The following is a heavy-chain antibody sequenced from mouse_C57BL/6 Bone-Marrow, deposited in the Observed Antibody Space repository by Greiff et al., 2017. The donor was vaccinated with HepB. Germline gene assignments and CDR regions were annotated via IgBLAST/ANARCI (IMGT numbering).Heavy chain of an antibody. V-gene: IGHV6-3*01. CDR1: GFTFSNYW. D-gene: IGHD1-1*01. Sequence: EVQRVESGGGLVQPGGSMKLSCVASGFTFSNYWMNWVRQSPEKGLEWVAQIRLKSDNYATHYAESVKGRFTISRDDSKSSVYLQMNNLRAEDTGIYYCTRTTVVAPMDYWGQGTSVTVSS. J-gene: IGHJ4*01. CDR2: IRLKSDNYAT. CDR3: TRTTVVAPMDY.